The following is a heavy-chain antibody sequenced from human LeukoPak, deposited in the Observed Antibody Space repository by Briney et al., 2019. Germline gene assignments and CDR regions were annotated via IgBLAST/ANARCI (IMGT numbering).Heavy chain of an antibody. D-gene: IGHD1-26*01. CDR3: ARAGSRVGATPEPFDY. V-gene: IGHV3-7*01. Sequence: SGGSLRLSCAASGFTFSSYWMSWVRQAPGKGLEWVANIKQDGSEKYYVDSVKGRFTISRDNAKNSLYLQMNSLRAEDTAVYYCARAGSRVGATPEPFDYWGQGTLVTVSS. J-gene: IGHJ4*02. CDR1: GFTFSSYW. CDR2: IKQDGSEK.